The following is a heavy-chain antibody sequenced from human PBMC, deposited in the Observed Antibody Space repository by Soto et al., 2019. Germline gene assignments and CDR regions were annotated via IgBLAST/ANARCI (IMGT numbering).Heavy chain of an antibody. CDR3: AKDFYGSGSYSASLVCYFDY. V-gene: IGHV3-30*18. Sequence: QVQLVESGGGVVQPGRSLRLSCAASGFTFSSYGMHWVRQAPGKGLEWVAVISYDGSNKYYADSVKGRFTISRDNSNNTLYLQMNSLRAEDTAVYYCAKDFYGSGSYSASLVCYFDYWGQGTLVTVSS. J-gene: IGHJ4*02. CDR2: ISYDGSNK. CDR1: GFTFSSYG. D-gene: IGHD3-10*01.